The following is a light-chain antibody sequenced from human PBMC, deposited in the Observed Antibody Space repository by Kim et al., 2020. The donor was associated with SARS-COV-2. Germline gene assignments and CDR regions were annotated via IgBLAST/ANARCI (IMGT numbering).Light chain of an antibody. CDR2: QDT. CDR1: KLGEKY. Sequence: VSPEQTASTTCSGDKLGEKYACWYQQKPGQSPVLVIYQDTKRPSGIPERFSGSNSGNTATLTISGTQAMDEADYYCQTWDSITVVFGGGTQLTVL. CDR3: QTWDSITVV. J-gene: IGLJ2*01. V-gene: IGLV3-1*01.